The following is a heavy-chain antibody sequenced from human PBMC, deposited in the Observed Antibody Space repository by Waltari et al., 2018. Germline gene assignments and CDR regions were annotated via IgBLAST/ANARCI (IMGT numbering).Heavy chain of an antibody. V-gene: IGHV3-23*01. Sequence: EVQLLESGGRLVQPGGSLRLSCAASGFTFSSYVLIWVRPAPGKGLEWVSSIGSSGDTYYAGSVKGRFTISRDNSKNTLYLQMNSLRAEDTALYYCARGSKDSGRDVWGQGTTVTVSS. D-gene: IGHD1-26*01. CDR3: ARGSKDSGRDV. J-gene: IGHJ6*02. CDR1: GFTFSSYV. CDR2: IGSSGDT.